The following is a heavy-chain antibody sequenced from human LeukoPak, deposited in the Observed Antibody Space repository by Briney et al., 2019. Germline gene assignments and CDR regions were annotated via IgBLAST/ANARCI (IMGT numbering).Heavy chain of an antibody. J-gene: IGHJ6*02. D-gene: IGHD1/OR15-1a*01. CDR3: GRIAINANNGMDV. Sequence: PGGSLRLSCAASGFTFSSYGMHWVRQAPGKGLEWVAFIRYDGSNKYYADSVKGRFTISRDNSKNTLYLQMNSLRAEDTAVYYCGRIAINANNGMDVWGQGTTVTVSS. CDR2: IRYDGSNK. CDR1: GFTFSSYG. V-gene: IGHV3-30*02.